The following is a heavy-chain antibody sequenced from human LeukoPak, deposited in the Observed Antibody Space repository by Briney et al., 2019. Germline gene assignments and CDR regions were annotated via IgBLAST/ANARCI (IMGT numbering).Heavy chain of an antibody. CDR3: ARGRSYYYGSGSYRGWFDP. D-gene: IGHD3-10*01. V-gene: IGHV1-8*01. CDR1: GYTFTSYD. J-gene: IGHJ5*02. Sequence: GASVKVSCKASGYTFTSYDINWVRRATGQGLEWMGWMNPNSGNTGYAQKFQGRVTMTRNTSISTAYMELSSLRSEDTAVYYCARGRSYYYGSGSYRGWFDPWGQGTLVTVSS. CDR2: MNPNSGNT.